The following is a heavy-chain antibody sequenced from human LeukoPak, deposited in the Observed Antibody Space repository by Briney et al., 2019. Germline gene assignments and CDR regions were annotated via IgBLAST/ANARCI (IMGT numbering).Heavy chain of an antibody. CDR3: AKDSQQQLVYYYYYYMDV. J-gene: IGHJ6*03. V-gene: IGHV3-30*02. CDR1: GFTFSSYG. D-gene: IGHD6-13*01. CDR2: IRYDGSNK. Sequence: GGSLRLSCAASGFTFSSYGMHWVRQAPGKGLEWVAFIRYDGSNKYYADSVKGRFTISRDNSKNTLYLQMNSLRAEDTAVYYCAKDSQQQLVYYYYYYMDVWGKGTTVTISS.